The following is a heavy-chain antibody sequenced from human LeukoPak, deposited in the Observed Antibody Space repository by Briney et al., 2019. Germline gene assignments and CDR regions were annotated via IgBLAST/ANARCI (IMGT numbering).Heavy chain of an antibody. J-gene: IGHJ5*02. D-gene: IGHD3-16*02. CDR3: ARNYDYVWGSYQVLNWFDP. V-gene: IGHV7-4-1*02. CDR2: INTNTGNP. Sequence: GASVKVSCKASGYTFTSYAMNWVRQAPGQGLEWMGWINTNTGNPTYAQGFTGRFVFSLDTSVSTAYLQISSLKAEDTAVYYCARNYDYVWGSYQVLNWFDPWGQGTLVTVSS. CDR1: GYTFTSYA.